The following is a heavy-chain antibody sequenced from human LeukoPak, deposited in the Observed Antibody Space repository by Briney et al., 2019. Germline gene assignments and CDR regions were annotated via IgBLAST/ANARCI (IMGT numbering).Heavy chain of an antibody. Sequence: ASVKGSCKASSYTFTSYGISWVRPAPGQGLEWMGWISAYNGNTNYAQKLQGRVTMTTDTSTSTAYMELRSLKSDNTAVYYCAMSYSSGTAWFDPWGQGTLVTVSS. D-gene: IGHD6-19*01. V-gene: IGHV1-18*01. CDR3: AMSYSSGTAWFDP. CDR2: ISAYNGNT. CDR1: SYTFTSYG. J-gene: IGHJ5*02.